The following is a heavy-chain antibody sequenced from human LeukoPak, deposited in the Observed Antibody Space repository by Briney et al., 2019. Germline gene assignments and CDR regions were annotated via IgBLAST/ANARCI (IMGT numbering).Heavy chain of an antibody. CDR2: ISYDGSNK. D-gene: IGHD6-19*01. Sequence: GRSLRLSCAASGFTFSSYAMHWVRQAPGKGLEWVAVISYDGSNKYYADSVKGRFTTSRDNSKNTLYLQMNSLRAEDTAVYYCARSSGWQNYRAFDIWGQGTMVTVSS. CDR3: ARSSGWQNYRAFDI. J-gene: IGHJ3*02. CDR1: GFTFSSYA. V-gene: IGHV3-30-3*01.